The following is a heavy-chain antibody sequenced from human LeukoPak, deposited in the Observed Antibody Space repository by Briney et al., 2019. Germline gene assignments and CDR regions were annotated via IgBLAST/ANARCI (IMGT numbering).Heavy chain of an antibody. CDR3: AKLGGYSYGYFFHYMDV. J-gene: IGHJ6*03. D-gene: IGHD5-18*01. CDR2: ISGSGGST. V-gene: IGHV3-23*01. Sequence: GGSLRLSCAASGFTFSSYGMSWVRQAPGKGLEWVSAISGSGGSTYYADSVKGRFTISRDNSKNTLYLQMNSLRAEDTAVYYCAKLGGYSYGYFFHYMDVWGKGTTVTISS. CDR1: GFTFSSYG.